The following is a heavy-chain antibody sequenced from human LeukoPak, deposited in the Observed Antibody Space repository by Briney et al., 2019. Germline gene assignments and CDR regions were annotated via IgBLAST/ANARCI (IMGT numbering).Heavy chain of an antibody. CDR2: ISYDGSNK. Sequence: GGSLRLSCAASGFTFSSYGMHWVRQAPGKGLEWVAVISYDGSNKYYADSVKGRFTISRDNSKNTLYLQMNSLRSDDTAVYYCARDSKDYYDILTGRDPGPYWGQGTLVTVSS. J-gene: IGHJ4*02. D-gene: IGHD3-9*01. V-gene: IGHV3-30*03. CDR1: GFTFSSYG. CDR3: ARDSKDYYDILTGRDPGPY.